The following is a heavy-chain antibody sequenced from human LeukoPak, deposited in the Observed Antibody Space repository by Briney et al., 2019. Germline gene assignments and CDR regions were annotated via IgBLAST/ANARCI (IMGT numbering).Heavy chain of an antibody. J-gene: IGHJ4*02. V-gene: IGHV4-59*08. Sequence: NTSETLSLTCTVSGVSISGYYWSWIRQPPGKGLEWIGYIYYSGSTNYNPSLKSRVTMSVDTSKSQFSLNLSSVTAADTAVYYCARRYSSSWYFDYWGQGTLVTVSS. CDR3: ARRYSSSWYFDY. D-gene: IGHD6-13*01. CDR2: IYYSGST. CDR1: GVSISGYY.